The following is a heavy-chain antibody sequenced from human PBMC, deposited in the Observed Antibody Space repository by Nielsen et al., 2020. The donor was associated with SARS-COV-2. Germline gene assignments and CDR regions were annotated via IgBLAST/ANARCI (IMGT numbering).Heavy chain of an antibody. CDR3: AKSLLRYYYYGMDV. D-gene: IGHD2-15*01. V-gene: IGHV3-23*01. CDR1: GFTFSSYA. CDR2: ISGSGGST. J-gene: IGHJ6*02. Sequence: GESLKISCAASGFTFSSYAMSWVRQAPGKGLEWVSAISGSGGSTHYADSVKGRFTISRDNSKNTLYLQMNSLRAEDTAVYYCAKSLLRYYYYGMDVWGQGTTVTVSS.